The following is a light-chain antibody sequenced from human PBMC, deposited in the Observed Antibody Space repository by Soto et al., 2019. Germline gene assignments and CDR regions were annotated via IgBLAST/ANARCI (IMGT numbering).Light chain of an antibody. CDR2: DTS. Sequence: EIVLTQSPATLSLSPGEGATLSCRASQSAGSYLAWYQQKPGQAPRLLIYDTSNRATGIPARFSGSGSETDFNLTSSSVEPEDFAVYYCQRRSASLTVDGVTKVEIK. J-gene: IGKJ4*01. CDR3: QRRSASLT. V-gene: IGKV3-11*01. CDR1: QSAGSY.